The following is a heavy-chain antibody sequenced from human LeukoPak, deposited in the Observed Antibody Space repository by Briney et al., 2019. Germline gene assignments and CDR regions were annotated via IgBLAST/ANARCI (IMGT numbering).Heavy chain of an antibody. CDR2: IHYSGRT. Sequence: PSETLSLTCTVSGGSISSGDYYWSWIRQHPGKGLEWIGYIHYSGRTYHNPSLKSRVSISLDTSKNQFSLKLNSVTAADMAVYYCASRFEVGITGTTSDSNWFDPWGQGTLVTVSS. CDR1: GGSISSGDYY. D-gene: IGHD1-7*01. CDR3: ASRFEVGITGTTSDSNWFDP. J-gene: IGHJ5*02. V-gene: IGHV4-31*03.